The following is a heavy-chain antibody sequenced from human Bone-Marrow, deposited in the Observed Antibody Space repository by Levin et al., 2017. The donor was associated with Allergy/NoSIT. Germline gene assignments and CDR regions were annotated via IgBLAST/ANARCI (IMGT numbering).Heavy chain of an antibody. CDR3: ARGDCSGGSCYSFGPYYYYYYGMDV. J-gene: IGHJ6*02. V-gene: IGHV4-34*01. Sequence: SETLSLTCAVYGGSFSGYYWSWIRQPPGKGLEWIGEINHSGSTNYNPSLKSRVTISVDTSKNQFSLKLSSVTAADTAVYYCARGDCSGGSCYSFGPYYYYYYGMDVWGQGTTVTVSS. CDR2: INHSGST. D-gene: IGHD2-15*01. CDR1: GGSFSGYY.